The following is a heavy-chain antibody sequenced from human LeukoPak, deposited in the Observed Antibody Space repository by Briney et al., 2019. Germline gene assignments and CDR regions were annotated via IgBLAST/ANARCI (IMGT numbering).Heavy chain of an antibody. V-gene: IGHV4-39*01. CDR1: GGSISSSSYY. Sequence: SETLSLTCTVSGGSISSSSYYWGWIRQPPGKGLEWIRSIYYSGSTYYNPSLKSRVTISVDTSKNQFSLKLSSVTAADTAVYYCARTQDYYYYGMDVWGQGTTVTVSS. CDR2: IYYSGST. CDR3: ARTQDYYYYGMDV. J-gene: IGHJ6*02.